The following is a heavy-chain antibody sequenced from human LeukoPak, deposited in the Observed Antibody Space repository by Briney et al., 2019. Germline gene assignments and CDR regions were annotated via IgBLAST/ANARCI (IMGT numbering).Heavy chain of an antibody. V-gene: IGHV3-11*01. CDR3: ARDRDDYYDSSGSLGY. CDR2: ISSSGSTI. D-gene: IGHD3-22*01. J-gene: IGHJ4*02. CDR1: GFTFSDYY. Sequence: GGSLRLSCAASGFTFSDYYMSWIRQAPGKGLEWVSYISSSGSTIYYADSVKGRFTISRDNAKNSLYLQMNSLRAEDTAVYYCARDRDDYYDSSGSLGYWGQGTLVTVSS.